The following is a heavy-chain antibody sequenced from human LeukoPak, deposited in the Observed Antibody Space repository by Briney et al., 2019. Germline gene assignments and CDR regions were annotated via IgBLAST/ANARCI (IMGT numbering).Heavy chain of an antibody. Sequence: GGSLRLSCAASGFTFSSYSMKWVRQAPGKGLEWVSYISSSSSTIYYADSVKGRFTISRDNAKNSLYLQMSSLRAEDTAVYYCARDSEGSLDYWGQGTLVTVSS. CDR1: GFTFSSYS. V-gene: IGHV3-48*01. CDR3: ARDSEGSLDY. D-gene: IGHD3-10*01. J-gene: IGHJ4*02. CDR2: ISSSSSTI.